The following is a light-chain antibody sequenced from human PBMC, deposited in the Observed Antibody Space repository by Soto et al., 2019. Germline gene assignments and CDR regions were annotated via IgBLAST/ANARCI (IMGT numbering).Light chain of an antibody. J-gene: IGKJ1*01. CDR1: QTISSW. CDR3: QQYNSYSWT. V-gene: IGKV1-5*03. Sequence: DIQMTRSPSTLSGSVGDRVTITCRASQTISSWLAWYQQKPGKAPKLLIYKASSLESGVPSRFSGSGSGTEFTLTISSLQPDDFATYYCQQYNSYSWTFGQGTKV. CDR2: KAS.